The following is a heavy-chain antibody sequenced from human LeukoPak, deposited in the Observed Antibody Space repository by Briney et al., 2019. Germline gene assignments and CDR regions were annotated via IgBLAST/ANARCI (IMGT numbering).Heavy chain of an antibody. D-gene: IGHD2-2*01. Sequence: SETLSLTCTVSGGSISSYYWSWIRQPPGKGLEWIGYIYYSGSTYYNPSLKSRVTISVDTSKNQFSLKLSSVTAADTAVYYCARDLVGYAFDIWGQGTMVTVSS. CDR3: ARDLVGYAFDI. J-gene: IGHJ3*02. CDR2: IYYSGST. V-gene: IGHV4-30-4*08. CDR1: GGSISSYY.